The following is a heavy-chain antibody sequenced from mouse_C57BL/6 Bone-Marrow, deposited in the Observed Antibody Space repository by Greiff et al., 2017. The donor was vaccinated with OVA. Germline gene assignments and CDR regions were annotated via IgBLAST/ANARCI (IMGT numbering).Heavy chain of an antibody. CDR3: ARESYGSSYGY. CDR1: GYTFTDYY. J-gene: IGHJ2*02. CDR2: INPYNGGT. D-gene: IGHD1-1*01. V-gene: IGHV1-19*01. Sequence: EVQLQQSGPVLVKPGASVKMSCKASGYTFTDYYMNWVKQSHGKSLEWIGVINPYNGGTSYNQKFKGKATLTVDKSSSTAYMELNSRTSDDSAVYYCARESYGSSYGYWGQGTSLTVSS.